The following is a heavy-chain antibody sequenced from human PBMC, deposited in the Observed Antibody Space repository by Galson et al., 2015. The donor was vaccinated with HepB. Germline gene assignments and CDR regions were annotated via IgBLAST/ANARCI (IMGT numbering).Heavy chain of an antibody. Sequence: SVKVSCKASGYTFTGYYMHWVRQAPGQGLEWMGWINPNSGGTNYAQKFQGWVTMTRDTSISTAYMELSRLRSDDTAVYYCARGVEPWFGDQGSVSWFDPWGQGTLVTVSS. V-gene: IGHV1-2*04. CDR1: GYTFTGYY. CDR3: ARGVEPWFGDQGSVSWFDP. J-gene: IGHJ5*02. CDR2: INPNSGGT. D-gene: IGHD3-10*01.